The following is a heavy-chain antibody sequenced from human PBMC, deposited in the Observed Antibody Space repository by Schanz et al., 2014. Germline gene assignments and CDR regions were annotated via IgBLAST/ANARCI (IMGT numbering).Heavy chain of an antibody. Sequence: DVQLLESGGGLVQPGGSLRLSCAASGFTFNSYAMTWVSQAPGKGLEWVSSISHSGGSKYYADSVKGRFTISRDNSENTLYLQMNSLSADDTAVFYCAKGMGYCSGGTCYDYYYYGLDVWGQGTTVTVSS. CDR3: AKGMGYCSGGTCYDYYYYGLDV. V-gene: IGHV3-23*01. D-gene: IGHD2-15*01. CDR2: ISHSGGSK. J-gene: IGHJ6*02. CDR1: GFTFNSYA.